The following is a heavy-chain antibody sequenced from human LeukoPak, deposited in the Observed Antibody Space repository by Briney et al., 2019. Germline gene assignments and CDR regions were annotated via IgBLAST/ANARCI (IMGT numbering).Heavy chain of an antibody. CDR3: ARAPTEIGGYYPEYFRH. Sequence: GGSLRLSCAASGFTFRIYWMHWVRHAPGKGLVCVSRIKSDGGTNYADSVKGRFTISRDNAKKTVSLQMDRLRPEDTGVYYCARAPTEIGGYYPEYFRHWGQGTLVTVSS. D-gene: IGHD3-22*01. J-gene: IGHJ1*01. CDR1: GFTFRIYW. V-gene: IGHV3-74*01. CDR2: IKSDGGT.